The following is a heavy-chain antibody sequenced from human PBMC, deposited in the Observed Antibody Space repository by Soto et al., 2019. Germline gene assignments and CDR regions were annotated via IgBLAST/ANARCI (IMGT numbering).Heavy chain of an antibody. J-gene: IGHJ4*02. CDR1: GFTFSNYW. Sequence: PGGSLRLSCAASGFTFSNYWMNWVRQAPGKGLEWVAVISYDGSNKYYADSVKGRFTISRDNSKNTLYLQMNSLRAEDTAVYYCHGRAARLGRMDFDYWGQGTLVTVS. CDR3: HGRAARLGRMDFDY. D-gene: IGHD6-6*01. CDR2: ISYDGSNK. V-gene: IGHV3-30-3*01.